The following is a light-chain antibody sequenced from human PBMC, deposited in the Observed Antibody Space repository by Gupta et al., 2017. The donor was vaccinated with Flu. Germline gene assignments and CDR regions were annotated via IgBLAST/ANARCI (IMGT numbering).Light chain of an antibody. CDR2: PES. V-gene: IGKV1-6*01. CDR1: QDIRNN. CDR3: RHDDNYPLT. Sequence: AIQMTQSPSSLSASVGDRVTITCRASQDIRNNLGWYQQKPGKAPKLLTYPESTVQSGVPSRFSGSGSATXFTLTIXSRQPEAVATYYCRHDDNYPLTFGXGTKVEIK. J-gene: IGKJ4*01.